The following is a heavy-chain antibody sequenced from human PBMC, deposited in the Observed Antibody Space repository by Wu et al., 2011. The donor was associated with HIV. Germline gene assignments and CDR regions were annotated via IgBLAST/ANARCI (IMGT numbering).Heavy chain of an antibody. J-gene: IGHJ4*02. CDR2: INPNSGGS. CDR1: GYTFSDYY. Sequence: QVQLVQSGAEVKKPGASVKVSCKASGYTFSDYYMHWVRQAPGRGLEWMGWINPNSGGSNFAQKFQGRVTMTRDTSISTAYMELSRLRSDDTAVYYCARDFGGDEEYWGQGTLVTVSS. D-gene: IGHD2-21*01. V-gene: IGHV1-2*02. CDR3: ARDFGGDEEY.